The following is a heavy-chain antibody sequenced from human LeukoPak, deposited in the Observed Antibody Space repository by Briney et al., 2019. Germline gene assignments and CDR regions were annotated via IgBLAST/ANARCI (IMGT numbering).Heavy chain of an antibody. CDR2: IYHSGST. Sequence: SETLSLTCAVSGGSISSSNWWSWVRQPPGKGLEWIGEIYHSGSTNYNPSLKSRVTISVDKSKNQFSLKLSSVTAADTAVYYCAQAPHRYCSGGSCYSRGAFDIWGQGTMVTVSS. J-gene: IGHJ3*02. CDR1: GGSISSSNW. CDR3: AQAPHRYCSGGSCYSRGAFDI. D-gene: IGHD2-15*01. V-gene: IGHV4-4*02.